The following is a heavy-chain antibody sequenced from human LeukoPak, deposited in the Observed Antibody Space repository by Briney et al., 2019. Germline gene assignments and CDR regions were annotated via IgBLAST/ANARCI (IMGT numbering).Heavy chain of an antibody. CDR3: ARAKMFYYEGGTYYHAFDI. D-gene: IGHD3-22*01. CDR2: ICSSSNYI. V-gene: IGHV3-21*01. CDR1: GFSFSSYS. Sequence: PGGSLRLSCAASGFSFSSYSMNWVRQAPGKRLEWVSFICSSSNYIYYADSVKGRFTISRDNAKNSLYLQMNSLRAEDTAVYYCARAKMFYYEGGTYYHAFDIWGQGTMVTVSS. J-gene: IGHJ3*02.